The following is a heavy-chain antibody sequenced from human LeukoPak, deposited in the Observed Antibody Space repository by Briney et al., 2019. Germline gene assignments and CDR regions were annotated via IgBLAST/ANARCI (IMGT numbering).Heavy chain of an antibody. CDR3: AKDPVGYGGNYFDY. CDR1: EFSVGSNY. D-gene: IGHD4-23*01. V-gene: IGHV3-53*05. J-gene: IGHJ4*02. Sequence: GGSLRLSCAASEFSVGSNYMTWVRQAPGKGLEWVSLIYSGGSTYYADSVKGRFTISRDNSKNSLHLQMNSLRAEDTALYYCAKDPVGYGGNYFDYWGQGTLVTVSS. CDR2: IYSGGST.